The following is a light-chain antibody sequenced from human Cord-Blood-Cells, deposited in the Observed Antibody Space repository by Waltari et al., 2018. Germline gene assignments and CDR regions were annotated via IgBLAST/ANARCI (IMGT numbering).Light chain of an antibody. V-gene: IGKV3-20*01. CDR3: QQYGSSPPIT. CDR1: QSVSSSY. Sequence: EIVFTQSPGTLSLSPGDRATLSCRASQSVSSSYLAWYQQKPGQAPRLLIYGASSRATGIPDRFSGSGSGTDFTLTISRLEPEDFAVYYCQQYGSSPPITFGQGTRLEIK. J-gene: IGKJ5*01. CDR2: GAS.